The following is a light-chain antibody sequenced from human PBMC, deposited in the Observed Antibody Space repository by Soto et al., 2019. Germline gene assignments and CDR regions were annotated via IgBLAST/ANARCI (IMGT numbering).Light chain of an antibody. CDR3: QQYGISPFT. V-gene: IGKV3-20*01. CDR2: CAS. J-gene: IGKJ4*01. Sequence: EVVLTQSPGTLSLSPGARATLSCRASLFVSSTYLAWYQQRPGQAPRLLIYCASSRATGIPDRFSGGGSETDVTLTISRLASEDSAVYYCQQYGISPFTFGGGTKVDIK. CDR1: LFVSSTY.